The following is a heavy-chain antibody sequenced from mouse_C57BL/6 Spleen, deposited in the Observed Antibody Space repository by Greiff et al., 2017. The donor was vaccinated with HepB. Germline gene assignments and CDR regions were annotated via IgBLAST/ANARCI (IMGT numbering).Heavy chain of an antibody. Sequence: VHLVESGAELARPGASVKMSCKASGYTFTSYTMHWVKQRPGQGLEWIGYINPSSGYTKYNQKFKDKATLTADKSSSTAYMQLSSLTSEDSAVYYCARYDYDRDYWGQGTTLTVSS. J-gene: IGHJ2*01. CDR2: INPSSGYT. CDR3: ARYDYDRDY. CDR1: GYTFTSYT. D-gene: IGHD2-4*01. V-gene: IGHV1-4*01.